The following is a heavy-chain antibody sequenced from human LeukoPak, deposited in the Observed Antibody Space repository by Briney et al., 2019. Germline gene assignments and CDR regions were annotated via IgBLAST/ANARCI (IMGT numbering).Heavy chain of an antibody. CDR1: GGSISSSSYY. CDR3: ARGPYSYDSSGAFDI. CDR2: IYYSGST. V-gene: IGHV4-39*07. J-gene: IGHJ3*02. Sequence: SETLSLTCPVSGGSISSSSYYWGWIRQPPGKGLEWIGSIYYSGSTNYNPSLKSRVTISVDTSKNQFSLKLSSVTAADAAVYFCARGPYSYDSSGAFDIWGQGTMVTVSS. D-gene: IGHD3-22*01.